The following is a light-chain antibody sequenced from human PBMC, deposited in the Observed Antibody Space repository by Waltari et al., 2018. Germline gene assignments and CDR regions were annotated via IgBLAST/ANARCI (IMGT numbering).Light chain of an antibody. V-gene: IGKV2-28*01. Sequence: DIVMTQSPLSLPVTPGEPASISCRSSQSLLHSNGNIYLDWYLQKPGQSPRLLIYLGSNRASGVPDRFSGSGSGTDFTLKISRVEAEDVGVYYCMQTLQTPLTFGGG. CDR1: QSLLHSNGNIY. CDR2: LGS. J-gene: IGKJ4*01. CDR3: MQTLQTPLT.